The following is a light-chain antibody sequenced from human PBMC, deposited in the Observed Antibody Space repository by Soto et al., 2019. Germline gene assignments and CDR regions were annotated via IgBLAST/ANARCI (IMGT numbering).Light chain of an antibody. V-gene: IGKV3-20*01. CDR1: QSVSSIY. CDR2: GAS. CDR3: QQYDNSPLT. Sequence: DIVLTQSPGTLSLSPGERATLSCRASQSVSSIYLAWYQQKPGQAPRLLIYGASNRATGIPDRFSGGGSGTDFTLTISRLEPADFAVYYCQQYDNSPLTFGGGTKVEIK. J-gene: IGKJ4*01.